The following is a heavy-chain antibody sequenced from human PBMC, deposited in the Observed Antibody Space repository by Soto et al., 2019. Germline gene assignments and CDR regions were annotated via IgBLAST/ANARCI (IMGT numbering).Heavy chain of an antibody. CDR1: GGSVSSGNYY. V-gene: IGHV4-61*01. CDR2: IFHTGTT. D-gene: IGHD1-26*01. Sequence: SETLSLTCTVSGGSVSSGNYYWSWIRHPPGKGLEWIGYIFHTGTTNYNPSLKSRVAISLDTSMNQFSLKLSSVTAADTAVYYCTRAPVSGSYCFDFWGQGTPVTVSS. CDR3: TRAPVSGSYCFDF. J-gene: IGHJ4*02.